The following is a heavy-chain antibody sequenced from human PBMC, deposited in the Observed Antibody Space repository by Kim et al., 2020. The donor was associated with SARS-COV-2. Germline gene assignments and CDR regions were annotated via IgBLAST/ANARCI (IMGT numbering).Heavy chain of an antibody. CDR2: IYYSGST. V-gene: IGHV4-39*07. J-gene: IGHJ4*02. CDR3: ARGIYCSGGSCYGAYVVTAIEYWVPFTS. CDR1: GGSISSSSYY. Sequence: SETLSLTCTVSGGSISSSSYYWGWIRQPPGKGLEWIGSIYYSGSTYYNPSLKSRVTISVDTSKNQFSLKLSSVTAADTAVYYCARGIYCSGGSCYGAYVVTAIEYWVPFTSWGQGTLVTVSS. D-gene: IGHD2-15*01.